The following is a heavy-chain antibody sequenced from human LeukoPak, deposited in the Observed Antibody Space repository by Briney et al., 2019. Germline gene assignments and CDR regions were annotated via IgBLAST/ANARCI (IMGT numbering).Heavy chain of an antibody. CDR2: IRSDGSIK. Sequence: PGGSLRLSCAASGFTFSSYGMPWVRQAPGKGLEWVAFIRSDGSIKYYTESLKGRFTISRDNSKNTLYLQMNSLRAEDTAVYYCAKDEMFSSAWYFDYWGQGTLVTVSS. V-gene: IGHV3-30*02. D-gene: IGHD6-19*01. CDR1: GFTFSSYG. J-gene: IGHJ4*02. CDR3: AKDEMFSSAWYFDY.